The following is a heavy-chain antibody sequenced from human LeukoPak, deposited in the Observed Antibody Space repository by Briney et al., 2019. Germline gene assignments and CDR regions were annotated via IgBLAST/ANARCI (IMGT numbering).Heavy chain of an antibody. CDR2: VRGSDAGT. CDR3: AKNRGGSYYSGSDY. Sequence: GGSLRLSCAASGFTFSSYAMNWVRQAPGKGLEWISAVRGSDAGTSYADSVKGRFTISRDNSKNTLYLQMNSLRAEDTAVYYCAKNRGGSYYSGSDYWGQGTLVTVSS. D-gene: IGHD1-26*01. J-gene: IGHJ4*02. V-gene: IGHV3-23*01. CDR1: GFTFSSYA.